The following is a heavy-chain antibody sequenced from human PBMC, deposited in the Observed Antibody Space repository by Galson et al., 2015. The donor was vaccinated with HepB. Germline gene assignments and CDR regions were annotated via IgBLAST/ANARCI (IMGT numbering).Heavy chain of an antibody. V-gene: IGHV1-69*13. CDR3: ARAETSLYYFDY. Sequence: SVKVSCKASGGTFSSYAISWVRQAPGQGLEWMGGIIPIFGTANYAQKFQGRVTITADESTSTAYMELSSLRSEDTAVYYCARAETSLYYFDYWGQGTLVTVSS. CDR2: IIPIFGTA. J-gene: IGHJ4*02. CDR1: GGTFSSYA.